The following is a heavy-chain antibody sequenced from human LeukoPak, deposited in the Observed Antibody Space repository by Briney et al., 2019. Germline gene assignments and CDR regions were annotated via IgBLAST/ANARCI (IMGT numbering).Heavy chain of an antibody. CDR1: GGSFSGYY. D-gene: IGHD5-18*01. CDR2: INHSGST. Sequence: ETLSLTCAVYGGSFSGYYWSWIRQPPGKGLEWIGEINHSGSTNYNPSLKSRVTISVGTSKNQFSLKLSSVTAADTAVYYCARGTAMAPYYFDYWGQGTLVTVSS. V-gene: IGHV4-34*01. CDR3: ARGTAMAPYYFDY. J-gene: IGHJ4*02.